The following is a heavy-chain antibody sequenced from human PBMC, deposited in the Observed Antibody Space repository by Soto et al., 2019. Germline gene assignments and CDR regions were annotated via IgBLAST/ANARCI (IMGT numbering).Heavy chain of an antibody. Sequence: ASVKVSCKASGYTFTSYRISWVRQAPGQGLEWMGWISAYNGNTNYAQKLQGRVTMTTDTSTSTAYMELGSLRSDDTAVYYCARDLEGDFWSGYYSASGYWGQGTLVTVSS. CDR1: GYTFTSYR. J-gene: IGHJ4*02. D-gene: IGHD3-3*01. V-gene: IGHV1-18*01. CDR2: ISAYNGNT. CDR3: ARDLEGDFWSGYYSASGY.